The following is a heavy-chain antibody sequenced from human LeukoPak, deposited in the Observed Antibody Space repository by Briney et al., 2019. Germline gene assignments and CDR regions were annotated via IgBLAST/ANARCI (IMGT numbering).Heavy chain of an antibody. V-gene: IGHV3-53*01. D-gene: IGHD1-14*01. CDR3: ARDRPDANYYYGMDV. Sequence: GGSLRLSCAASGFSVSSSYMSWVRQAPGKGLEWVSVIYSGGNTYYADSVKGRFTISRDNSKNTLYLQMNSLRAEDTALYYCARDRPDANYYYGMDVWGQGTTVTVSS. CDR2: IYSGGNT. J-gene: IGHJ6*02. CDR1: GFSVSSSY.